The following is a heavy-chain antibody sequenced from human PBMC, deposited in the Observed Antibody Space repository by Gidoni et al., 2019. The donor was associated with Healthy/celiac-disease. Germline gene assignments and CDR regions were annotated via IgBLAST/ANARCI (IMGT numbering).Heavy chain of an antibody. D-gene: IGHD3-10*01. V-gene: IGHV5-10-1*03. CDR1: GYSFTSYW. J-gene: IGHJ6*02. CDR2: IDPSDSYT. CDR3: ARRTITMVRGVIDYGMDV. Sequence: EVQLVQSGAEVKNPGESLRISCKGSGYSFTSYWISWVRQMPGKGLEWMGRIDPSDSYTNYSPSFQGHVTISADKSISTAYLQWSSLKASDTAMYYCARRTITMVRGVIDYGMDVWGQGTTVTVSS.